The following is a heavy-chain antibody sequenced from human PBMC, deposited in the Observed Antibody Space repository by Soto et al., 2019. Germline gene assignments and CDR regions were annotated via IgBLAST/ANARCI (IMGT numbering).Heavy chain of an antibody. D-gene: IGHD3-10*01. Sequence: QVQLVESGGGVVQPGRSLRLSCAASGFTFSSYAMQWVRQAPGKGLEWVAVISYDGSNKYYADSVKGRFTISRDNSKNTLYLQMNSLRAEDTAVYYCARPDYGSGSSPDYWGQGTLVTVSS. CDR3: ARPDYGSGSSPDY. CDR1: GFTFSSYA. CDR2: ISYDGSNK. J-gene: IGHJ4*02. V-gene: IGHV3-30-3*01.